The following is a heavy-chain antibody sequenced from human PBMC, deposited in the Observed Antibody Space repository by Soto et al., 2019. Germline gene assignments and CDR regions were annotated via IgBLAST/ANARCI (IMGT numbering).Heavy chain of an antibody. CDR1: GYAFTSLY. V-gene: IGHV1-46*03. CDR2: INPRGGGT. J-gene: IGHJ6*02. D-gene: IGHD1-26*01. Sequence: ASVKVSCKASGYAFTSLYIHWVRQAPGQGLEWLGIINPRGGGTSYAQKFQDRVTMTRDASTSTVYMELSSLRSEDTAVYYCARDLWRGATPGSYHYYGMDVWG. CDR3: ARDLWRGATPGSYHYYGMDV.